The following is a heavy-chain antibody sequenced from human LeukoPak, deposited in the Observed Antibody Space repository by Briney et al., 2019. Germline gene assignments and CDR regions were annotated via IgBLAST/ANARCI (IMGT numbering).Heavy chain of an antibody. CDR2: INHSGTT. CDR1: GGSFRGYY. Sequence: SETLSLTCAVYGGSFRGYYWSWIRQPPGKGLEWIGEINHSGTTNYNPSVKSRVTISVDTSKSQFSLKLSSVTAADTAVYYCARVVGTSRWVDYWGQGTLVTVSS. D-gene: IGHD4-23*01. V-gene: IGHV4-34*01. J-gene: IGHJ4*02. CDR3: ARVVGTSRWVDY.